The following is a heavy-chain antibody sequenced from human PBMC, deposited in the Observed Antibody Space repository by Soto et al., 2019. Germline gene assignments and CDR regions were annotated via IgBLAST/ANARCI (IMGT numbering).Heavy chain of an antibody. Sequence: QVQLVPAGAEVKEPGASVKVSCKASGYSFTHYGFSWVRQAPGQGLEWMAWTSADNGDTNYAPKLQGRVTLTTDTATGTAYMELRSLRSDDTAVYYCALDARMTCTSSTCYHLGYWGQGTVVSVSS. D-gene: IGHD2-2*01. J-gene: IGHJ4*02. CDR1: GYSFTHYG. CDR3: ALDARMTCTSSTCYHLGY. CDR2: TSADNGDT. V-gene: IGHV1-18*04.